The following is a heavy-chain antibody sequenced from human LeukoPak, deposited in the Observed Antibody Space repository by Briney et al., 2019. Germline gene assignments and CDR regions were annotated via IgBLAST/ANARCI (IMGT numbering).Heavy chain of an antibody. CDR1: GYTFTSYD. CDR3: ARAWGYGSGSYYNVGYYYYYMDV. D-gene: IGHD3-10*01. V-gene: IGHV1-8*01. CDR2: MNPNSGNT. J-gene: IGHJ6*03. Sequence: ASVKVSCKASGYTFTSYDINWVRQATGQGPEWMGWMNPNSGNTGYAQKFQGRVTMTRNTSISTAYMELSSLRSEDTAVYYCARAWGYGSGSYYNVGYYYYYMDVWGKGTTVTVSS.